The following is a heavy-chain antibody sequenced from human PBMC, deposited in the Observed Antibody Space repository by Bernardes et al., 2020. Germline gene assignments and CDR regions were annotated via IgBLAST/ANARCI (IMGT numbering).Heavy chain of an antibody. CDR2: INHSGST. Sequence: SETLSLTCAVYGGSFSGYYWSWIRQPPGKGLEWIGEINHSGSTNYNPSLKSRVTISVDTSKNQFSLKLSSVTAADTAVYYCARPTLCDGYDYIWGSYRYTSRYFDYWGQGTLVTVSS. CDR3: ARPTLCDGYDYIWGSYRYTSRYFDY. J-gene: IGHJ4*02. D-gene: IGHD3-16*02. V-gene: IGHV4-34*01. CDR1: GGSFSGYY.